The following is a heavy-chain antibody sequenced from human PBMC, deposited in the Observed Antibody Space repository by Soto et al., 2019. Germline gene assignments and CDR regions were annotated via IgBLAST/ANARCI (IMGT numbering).Heavy chain of an antibody. Sequence: QVQLVESGGGLVKPGGSLRLSCAASGFTFSDYYMSWIRQAPGKGLEWVSYLSSTGSTIYYADSVKGRFTISRDNAKNSLYLKMNSLRAEDTAVYYCARDPVAEVGATRGFDYWGQGTLVTVSS. CDR1: GFTFSDYY. CDR3: ARDPVAEVGATRGFDY. J-gene: IGHJ4*02. CDR2: LSSTGSTI. V-gene: IGHV3-11*01. D-gene: IGHD1-26*01.